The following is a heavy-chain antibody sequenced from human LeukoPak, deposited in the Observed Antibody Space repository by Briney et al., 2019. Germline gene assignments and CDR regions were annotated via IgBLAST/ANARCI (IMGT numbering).Heavy chain of an antibody. CDR2: LYKSGNT. Sequence: SETLSLTCTVSGGSISSYYWSWTRLPPGKGLEWIGYLYKSGNTNYSPSLKSRVTIFGDTSKNQFFLKLSSVTAADTAMYYCARARYVNSFYAFDIWGQGTLVTVSS. CDR3: ARARYVNSFYAFDI. V-gene: IGHV4-59*01. J-gene: IGHJ3*02. CDR1: GGSISSYY. D-gene: IGHD3-16*01.